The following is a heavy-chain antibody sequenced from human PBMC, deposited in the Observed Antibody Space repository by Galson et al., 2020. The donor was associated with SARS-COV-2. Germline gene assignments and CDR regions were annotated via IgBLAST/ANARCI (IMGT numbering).Heavy chain of an antibody. V-gene: IGHV4-39*01. CDR3: ARRRVQLWFDY. J-gene: IGHJ4*02. Sequence: ETSETLSLTCTVSGGSISSSSYYWGWIRQPPGKGLEWIGSIYYSGSTYYNPSLKSRVTISVDTSKNQFSLKLSSVTAADTAVYYCARRRVQLWFDYWGQGTLVTVSS. CDR1: GGSISSSSYY. D-gene: IGHD5-18*01. CDR2: IYYSGST.